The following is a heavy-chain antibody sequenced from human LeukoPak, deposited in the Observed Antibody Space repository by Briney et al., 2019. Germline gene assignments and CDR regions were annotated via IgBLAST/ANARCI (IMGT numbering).Heavy chain of an antibody. J-gene: IGHJ5*02. CDR1: GGTFSSYT. CDR3: ARDGGIVLTTA. Sequence: GASVKVSCKASGGTFSSYTISWVRQAPGQGLEWMGRIIPILGTANYAQKFQGRVTITADESTSTAYMELSSLRSEDTAVYYCARDGGIVLTTAWGQGTLVTVSS. CDR2: IIPILGTA. V-gene: IGHV1-69*08. D-gene: IGHD2-8*01.